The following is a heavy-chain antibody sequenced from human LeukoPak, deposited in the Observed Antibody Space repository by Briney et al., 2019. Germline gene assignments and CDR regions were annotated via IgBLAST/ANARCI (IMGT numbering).Heavy chain of an antibody. J-gene: IGHJ4*02. CDR2: INHSGST. D-gene: IGHD3-16*01. CDR1: GGSFSGYY. CDR3: ARGRGTALDY. V-gene: IGHV4-34*01. Sequence: KASETLSLTCAVYGGSFSGYYWSWIRQPPGKGLEWIGEINHSGSTNYNPSLKSRVTISVDTSKNQFSLKLSSVTAADTAVYYCARGRGTALDYWGQGTLVTVSS.